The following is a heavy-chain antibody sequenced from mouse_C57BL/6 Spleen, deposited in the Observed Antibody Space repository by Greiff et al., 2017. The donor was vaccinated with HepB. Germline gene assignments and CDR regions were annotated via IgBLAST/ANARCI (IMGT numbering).Heavy chain of an antibody. CDR1: GFTFTDYY. J-gene: IGHJ1*03. V-gene: IGHV7-3*01. D-gene: IGHD1-1*01. CDR3: ARSLPITTVAGYFDV. Sequence: EVQRVESGGGLVQPGGSLSLSCAASGFTFTDYYMSWVRQPPGKALEWLGFIRNKANGYTTEYSASVKGRFTISRDNSQSILYLQMNALRAEDSATYYCARSLPITTVAGYFDVWGTGTTVTVSS. CDR2: IRNKANGYTT.